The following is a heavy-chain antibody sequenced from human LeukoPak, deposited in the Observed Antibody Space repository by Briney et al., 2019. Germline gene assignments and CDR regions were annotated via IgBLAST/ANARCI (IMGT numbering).Heavy chain of an antibody. V-gene: IGHV6-1*01. D-gene: IGHD6-13*01. CDR3: ARAKGRSPLFDY. CDR2: TYYRSKLYN. CDR1: GDSVSSNSAA. J-gene: IGHJ4*02. Sequence: SQTLSLTCALSGDSVSSNSAAWHWIRQSPSRGLEWLGRTYYRSKLYNDYAVSVKGRIAINPDTSKNQFSLQLNSVTPEDTAVYYCARAKGRSPLFDYWGQGTLVTVSS.